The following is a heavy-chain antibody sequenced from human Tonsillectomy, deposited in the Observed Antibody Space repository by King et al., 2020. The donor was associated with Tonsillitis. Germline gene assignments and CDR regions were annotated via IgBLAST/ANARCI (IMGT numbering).Heavy chain of an antibody. V-gene: IGHV3-33*01. CDR2: ICYDGSNK. CDR3: AREKELVIDY. D-gene: IGHD6-13*01. J-gene: IGHJ4*02. CDR1: GFTFSSYG. Sequence: VQLVESGGGVVQPGRSLRLSCSASGFTFSSYGMHWVRQAPGKGLEWVAVICYDGSNKYYADSVKGRFTISRDNSKNTLYLQMNSLRAEDTAVYYCAREKELVIDYWGQGTLVTVSS.